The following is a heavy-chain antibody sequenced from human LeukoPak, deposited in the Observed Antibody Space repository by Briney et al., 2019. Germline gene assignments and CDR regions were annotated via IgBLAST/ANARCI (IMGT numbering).Heavy chain of an antibody. D-gene: IGHD3-22*01. V-gene: IGHV4-59*12. CDR3: ARGRSLYYYDSSGSRGAFDI. CDR1: GGSISSYY. J-gene: IGHJ3*02. CDR2: IYYSGST. Sequence: SETLSLTCTVSGGSISSYYWSWIRQPPGKGLEWIGYIYYSGSTNYKPSLKSRVTISVDTSKNQFSLKLSSVTAADTAVYYCARGRSLYYYDSSGSRGAFDIWGQGTMVTVSS.